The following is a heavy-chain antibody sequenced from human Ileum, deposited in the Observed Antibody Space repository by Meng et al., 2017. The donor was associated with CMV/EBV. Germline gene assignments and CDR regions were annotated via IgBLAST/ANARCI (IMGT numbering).Heavy chain of an antibody. Sequence: GESLKISCAASGFTFSSYWMNWVRQAPGKGLEWVSSISSSSSYIYYADSVKGRFTISRDNAKNSLYLQMNSLRAEDTAVYYCARVARTSHCCGQGTLVTVSS. CDR2: ISSSSSYI. V-gene: IGHV3-21*01. CDR3: ARVARTSHC. J-gene: IGHJ4*02. CDR1: GFTFSSYW. D-gene: IGHD2-2*01.